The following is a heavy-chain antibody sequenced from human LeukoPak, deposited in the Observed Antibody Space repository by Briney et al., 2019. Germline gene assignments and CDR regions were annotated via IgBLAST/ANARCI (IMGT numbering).Heavy chain of an antibody. J-gene: IGHJ2*01. D-gene: IGHD4-23*01. CDR3: ARAQYGGKSGSWYSDL. Sequence: ASVKVSCKASGYTFTTYSISWLRQASGEGLEWMGWISAYNANTNYAQKFHGRVTMTTDTSTTTAYMELRSLRSDDTAVYFCARAQYGGKSGSWYSDLWGRGTLVTVSS. CDR2: ISAYNANT. CDR1: GYTFTTYS. V-gene: IGHV1-18*01.